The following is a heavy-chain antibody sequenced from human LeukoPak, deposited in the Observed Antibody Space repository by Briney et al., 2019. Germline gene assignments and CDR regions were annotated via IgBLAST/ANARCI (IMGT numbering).Heavy chain of an antibody. CDR1: GGSISSSSYY. V-gene: IGHV4-39*01. J-gene: IGHJ4*02. CDR3: ARLRRESDS. CDR2: IYYSGST. D-gene: IGHD2/OR15-2a*01. Sequence: PSETLSLTCTVSGGSISSSSYYWGWIRQPPGKGLEWIGSIYYSGSTYYNPSLKSRVTISVDTSKNQFSLKLSSVTAADTAVYYCARLRRESDSWGQGTLVTVSS.